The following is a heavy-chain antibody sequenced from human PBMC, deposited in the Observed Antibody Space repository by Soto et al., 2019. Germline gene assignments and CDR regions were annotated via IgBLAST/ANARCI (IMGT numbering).Heavy chain of an antibody. CDR1: GGSFSGYY. V-gene: IGHV4-34*01. CDR2: INHSGST. CDR3: ARTPPSNYCSSTSCYFGGRWFDP. Sequence: QVQLQQWGAGLLKPSETLSLTCAVYGGSFSGYYWSWIRQPPGKGLEWIGEINHSGSTNYNPSLKSRVPISVDTSKNQFSLKLSSVTAADTAVYYCARTPPSNYCSSTSCYFGGRWFDPWGQGPLVTVSS. D-gene: IGHD2-2*01. J-gene: IGHJ5*02.